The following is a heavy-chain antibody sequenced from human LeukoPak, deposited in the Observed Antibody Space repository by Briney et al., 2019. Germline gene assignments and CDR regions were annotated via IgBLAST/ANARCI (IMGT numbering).Heavy chain of an antibody. V-gene: IGHV4-39*01. Sequence: SETLSLTCTVSGGSISSSSYYWGWIRQPPGRGLECIGTIYYSGNTYYNPSLKSRVTISVDTSKNQFSLKLSSVTAADTAVYYCARARAVVRGVIPQGYVDYWGQGTLVPVSS. CDR2: IYYSGNT. CDR1: GGSISSSSYY. D-gene: IGHD3-10*01. CDR3: ARARAVVRGVIPQGYVDY. J-gene: IGHJ4*02.